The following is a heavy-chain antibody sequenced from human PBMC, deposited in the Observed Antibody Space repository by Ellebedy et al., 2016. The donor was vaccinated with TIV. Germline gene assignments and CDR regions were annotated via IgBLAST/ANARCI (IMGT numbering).Heavy chain of an antibody. CDR2: IKGSGDST. CDR3: AKGGLGLDVHLDY. V-gene: IGHV3-23*01. Sequence: GESLKISXAASGFTFISYSMNWVRQAPGKGLEWVSTIKGSGDSTYYADSVKGRFTITRDNSKNTLYLQMNNLRAEDTAVYYCAKGGLGLDVHLDYWGQGTLVTVSS. CDR1: GFTFISYS. J-gene: IGHJ4*02. D-gene: IGHD3-10*02.